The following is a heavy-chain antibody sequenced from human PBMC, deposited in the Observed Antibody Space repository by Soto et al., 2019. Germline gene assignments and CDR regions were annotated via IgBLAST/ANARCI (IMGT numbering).Heavy chain of an antibody. J-gene: IGHJ3*02. D-gene: IGHD3-22*01. Sequence: GGSLRLSCAASGCTLRSYSMNWVRKAPGKGLEWVSSISSSSSYIYYADSVKGRFTISRDNAKNSLYLQMNSLRAEDTAVYYCARWYYYDSSGYYQTPYAFDIWGHGTMVTVSS. CDR3: ARWYYYDSSGYYQTPYAFDI. CDR1: GCTLRSYS. V-gene: IGHV3-21*01. CDR2: ISSSSSYI.